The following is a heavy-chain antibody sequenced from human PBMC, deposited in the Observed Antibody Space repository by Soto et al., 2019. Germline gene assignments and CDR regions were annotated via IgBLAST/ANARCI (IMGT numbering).Heavy chain of an antibody. Sequence: QVQLVQSGAEVKKPGASVKVSCKASGYTFTRSGISWVRQAPGQGLEWMGWISTYNDDTNYAQTFQDRVTMTTDTSTSTAYMELRSLRSDDTAVYYCAREGVAPYYYYGMDVWGQGTPVSVSS. CDR2: ISTYNDDT. CDR3: AREGVAPYYYYGMDV. D-gene: IGHD5-12*01. CDR1: GYTFTRSG. J-gene: IGHJ6*02. V-gene: IGHV1-18*01.